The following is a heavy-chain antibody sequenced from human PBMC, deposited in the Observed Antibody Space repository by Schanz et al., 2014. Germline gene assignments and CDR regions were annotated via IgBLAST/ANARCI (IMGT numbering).Heavy chain of an antibody. CDR1: EYTFTRHY. D-gene: IGHD5-12*01. J-gene: IGHJ5*02. V-gene: IGHV1-46*01. CDR2: IHSTGGTT. CDR3: AREKGHGYSGLS. Sequence: QVQWVQSGADVKKPGTAVKVSCKASEYTFTRHYMHWVRQAPGQGLEWMGIIHSTGGTTSHAQKFQGRVTMTRDTSTSTVYMELSSLRSEDTAVYYCAREKGHGYSGLSWGQGTLVTVSS.